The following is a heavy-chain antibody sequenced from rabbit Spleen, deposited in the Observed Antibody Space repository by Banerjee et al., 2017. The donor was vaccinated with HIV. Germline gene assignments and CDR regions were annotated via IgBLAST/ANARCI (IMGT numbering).Heavy chain of an antibody. V-gene: IGHV1S40*01. D-gene: IGHD2-1*01. CDR2: IYTGGSGTT. CDR3: ARGDGDGNWAFFL. J-gene: IGHJ4*01. Sequence: QSLEESGGDLVKPGASLTLTCTASGIDFSSGYYMCWVRQAPGKGLEWIACIYTGGSGTTYYASWAKGRFTVSKTSSTTVTLQMTSLTAADTATYFCARGDGDGNWAFFLWGPGTLVTVS. CDR1: GIDFSSGYY.